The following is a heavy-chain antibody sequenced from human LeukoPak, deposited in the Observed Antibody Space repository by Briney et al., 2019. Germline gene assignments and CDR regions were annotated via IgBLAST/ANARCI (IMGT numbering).Heavy chain of an antibody. J-gene: IGHJ4*02. V-gene: IGHV3-30*18. CDR2: ISYDGSNK. CDR1: GFTFSSYG. Sequence: PGRSLRLPCAASGFTFSSYGMHWVRQAPGKGLEWVAVISYDGSNKYYADSVKGRFTISRDNSKNTLYLQMNSLRAEDTAVYYCAKGEGYWGQGTLVTVSS. CDR3: AKGEGY.